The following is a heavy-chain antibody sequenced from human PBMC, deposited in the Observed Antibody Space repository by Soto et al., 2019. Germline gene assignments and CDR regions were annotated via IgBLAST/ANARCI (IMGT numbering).Heavy chain of an antibody. D-gene: IGHD4-17*01. CDR1: GGTFSSYA. J-gene: IGHJ4*02. V-gene: IGHV1-69*13. CDR2: IIPIFGTA. Sequence: ASVKVSCKASGGTFSSYAISWVRQAPGQGLEWMGGIIPIFGTANYAQKFQGRVTITADESTSTAYMELSSLRSEDTAVYYCARANYGDYEVDYFDYWGQGTLVTVSS. CDR3: ARANYGDYEVDYFDY.